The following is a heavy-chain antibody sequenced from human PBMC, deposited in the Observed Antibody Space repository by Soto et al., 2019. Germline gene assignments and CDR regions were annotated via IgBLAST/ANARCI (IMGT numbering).Heavy chain of an antibody. Sequence: SETLPLTCPVSGGSLSIYYWSCIRQAPGKGLEWIGYIYYSGSTSYNPSLKSRVTISVETSKNQFSLKLSSVTAADTAVYYCARRTPAVAFDYWGQGAQVTVSS. V-gene: IGHV4-59*08. D-gene: IGHD6-19*01. J-gene: IGHJ4*02. CDR3: ARRTPAVAFDY. CDR2: IYYSGST. CDR1: GGSLSIYY.